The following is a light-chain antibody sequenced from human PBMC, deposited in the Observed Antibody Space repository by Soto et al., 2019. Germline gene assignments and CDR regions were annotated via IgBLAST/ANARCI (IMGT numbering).Light chain of an antibody. J-gene: IGLJ1*01. V-gene: IGLV2-14*03. CDR3: SSYTTSNTRQIV. Sequence: QSVLTPPSSLSGSPGQSIPLSCPCPSSDVCGYNYVSWYQHHPGKAPKLLIYDVSNRPSGISNRFSGSKSDNTASLTISGLQPEDEADYYCSSYTTSNTRQIVFGTGTKVTVL. CDR1: SSDVCGYNY. CDR2: DVS.